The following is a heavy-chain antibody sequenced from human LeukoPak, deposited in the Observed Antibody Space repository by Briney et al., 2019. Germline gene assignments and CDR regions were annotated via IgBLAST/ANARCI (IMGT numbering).Heavy chain of an antibody. CDR3: ARGGDYYDSSGYYYPFDY. D-gene: IGHD3-22*01. J-gene: IGHJ4*02. V-gene: IGHV4-39*01. CDR1: GGSISSSSYY. CDR2: IYYSGST. Sequence: SETLSLTCTVSGGSISSSSYYWGWIRQPPGKGLEWIGSIYYSGSTYYNPSLKSRVTISVDTSKNQFSLKLSSVTAADTAVYYCARGGDYYDSSGYYYPFDYWGQGTLVTVSS.